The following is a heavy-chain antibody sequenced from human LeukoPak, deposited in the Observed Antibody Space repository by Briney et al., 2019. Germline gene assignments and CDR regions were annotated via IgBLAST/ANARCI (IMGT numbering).Heavy chain of an antibody. CDR1: GFTFTSYA. Sequence: SGGSLRLSYAASGFTFTSYAMSWVRQAPGKGLEWVSAISGSGGSTYYADSVKGRFTISRDNSKNTLYLQMNSLRAEDTAVYYCAKPRPSYSSSWYDHWGQGTLVTVSS. CDR3: AKPRPSYSSSWYDH. CDR2: ISGSGGST. J-gene: IGHJ5*02. D-gene: IGHD6-13*01. V-gene: IGHV3-23*01.